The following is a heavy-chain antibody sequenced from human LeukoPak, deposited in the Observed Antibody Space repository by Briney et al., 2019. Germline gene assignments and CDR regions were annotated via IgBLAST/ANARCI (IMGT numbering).Heavy chain of an antibody. J-gene: IGHJ5*02. Sequence: PSETLSLTCTVSGGSISSSSYYWGWIRQPPGKGLEWIGRIYYSGSTYYNPSRKRRVTISVDTSKNQFSLKLSSVTAADTAVYYCARGRSRDYVWGSYRSDNWFAPCGQGTLVTVSS. CDR3: ARGRSRDYVWGSYRSDNWFAP. CDR1: GGSISSSSYY. V-gene: IGHV4-39*07. D-gene: IGHD3-16*02. CDR2: IYYSGST.